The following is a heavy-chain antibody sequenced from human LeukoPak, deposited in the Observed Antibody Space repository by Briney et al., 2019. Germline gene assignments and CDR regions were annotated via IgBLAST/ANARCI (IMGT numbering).Heavy chain of an antibody. V-gene: IGHV3-30*18. J-gene: IGHJ4*02. Sequence: GGSLRLSCAASGFTFSSTAMNWVRQAPGKGLEWVAVISYDGSNKYYADSVKGRFTISRDNSKNTLYLQMNSLRAEDTAVYYCAKDGGSGYYYALDYWGQGTLVTVSS. CDR2: ISYDGSNK. CDR1: GFTFSSTA. CDR3: AKDGGSGYYYALDY. D-gene: IGHD3-22*01.